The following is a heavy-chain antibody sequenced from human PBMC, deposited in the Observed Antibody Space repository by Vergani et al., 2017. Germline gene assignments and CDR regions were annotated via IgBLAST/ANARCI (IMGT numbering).Heavy chain of an antibody. CDR3: ARDLWGYDILTGFGRNYYYYGMDV. D-gene: IGHD3-9*01. V-gene: IGHV3-30*03. CDR1: GFPFSTYG. CDR2: ISYDGTQK. Sequence: QVQLVESGGGVVQPGESLRLSCAASGFPFSTYGMHWVRQAPGKELEWVAVISYDGTQKYYADSVKGRFTISRDNSKSTLYLQMNSLRSEDTAVYYCARDLWGYDILTGFGRNYYYYGMDVWGQGTTVTVSS. J-gene: IGHJ6*02.